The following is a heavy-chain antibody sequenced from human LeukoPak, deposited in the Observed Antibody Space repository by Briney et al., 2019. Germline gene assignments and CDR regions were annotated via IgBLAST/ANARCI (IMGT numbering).Heavy chain of an antibody. CDR3: ASYQTRYDFWSGYQSGAFDI. CDR2: ISSDGSGT. J-gene: IGHJ3*02. CDR1: GFTFSSYW. Sequence: GGSLRLSCAVSGFTFSSYWMHWVRQAPGKGLVWVSRISSDGSGTSYADSVKGRFTISRDNAKNSLYLQMNSLRAEDTAVYYCASYQTRYDFWSGYQSGAFDIWGQGTMVTVSS. V-gene: IGHV3-74*01. D-gene: IGHD3-3*01.